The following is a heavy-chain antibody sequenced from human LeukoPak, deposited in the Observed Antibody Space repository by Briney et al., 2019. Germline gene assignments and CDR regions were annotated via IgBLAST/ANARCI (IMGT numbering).Heavy chain of an antibody. V-gene: IGHV4-39*07. CDR2: IYYSGST. D-gene: IGHD2-2*01. Sequence: SETLSLTCTVSGGSISSSSYYWGWTRQPPGKGLEWIGSIYYSGSTYYNPSLKSRVTISVDTSKNQFSLKLSSVTAADTAVYYCAREEGPAAIRYYYYYYMDVWGKGTTVTVSS. CDR1: GGSISSSSYY. J-gene: IGHJ6*03. CDR3: AREEGPAAIRYYYYYYMDV.